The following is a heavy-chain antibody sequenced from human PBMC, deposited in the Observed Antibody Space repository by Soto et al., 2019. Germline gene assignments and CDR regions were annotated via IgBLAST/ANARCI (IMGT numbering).Heavy chain of an antibody. CDR3: VKDEAAGSGSYYYYYYGMDV. CDR2: ISSNGGST. Sequence: GGSLRLSCSASGFTFSSYAMHWVRQAPGKGLEYVSAISSNGGSTYYADSVKGRFTISRDNSKNTLYLQMSSLRAEDTAVYYCVKDEAAGSGSYYYYYYGMDVWGQGTTVTVSS. J-gene: IGHJ6*02. V-gene: IGHV3-64D*08. D-gene: IGHD3-10*01. CDR1: GFTFSSYA.